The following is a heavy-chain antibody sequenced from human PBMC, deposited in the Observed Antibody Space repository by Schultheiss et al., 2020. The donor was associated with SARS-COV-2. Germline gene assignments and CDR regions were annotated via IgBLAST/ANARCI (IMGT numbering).Heavy chain of an antibody. V-gene: IGHV4-39*01. CDR3: ASLVGFSGGSFLFDY. CDR1: GGSISSSSYY. D-gene: IGHD2-15*01. J-gene: IGHJ4*02. CDR2: IYYSGST. Sequence: SQTLSLTCTVSGGSISSSSYYWGWIRQPPGKGLEWIGSIYYSGSTYYNPSLKSRVTISVDTSKNQFSLKLSSVTAADTAVYYCASLVGFSGGSFLFDYWGQGTLVTVSS.